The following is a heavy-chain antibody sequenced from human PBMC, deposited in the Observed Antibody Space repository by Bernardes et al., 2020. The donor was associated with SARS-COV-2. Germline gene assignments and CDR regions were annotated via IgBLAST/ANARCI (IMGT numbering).Heavy chain of an antibody. Sequence: ASVKVSCKVSGYTLTEFSMHWVRHSPGKGLEWMGGFDPEDGETIYAQQFQGRVTMTEDTSTDTAYMELSSLRSEDTAVYYCATAVAIAAAETRGYYYYYGMDVWGQGTTVTVSS. J-gene: IGHJ6*02. CDR1: GYTLTEFS. CDR3: ATAVAIAAAETRGYYYYYGMDV. D-gene: IGHD6-13*01. CDR2: FDPEDGET. V-gene: IGHV1-24*01.